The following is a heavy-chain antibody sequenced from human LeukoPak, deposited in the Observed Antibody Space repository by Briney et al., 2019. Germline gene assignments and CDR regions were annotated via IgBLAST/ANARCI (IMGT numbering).Heavy chain of an antibody. CDR3: ARVRSLRGYSYGVDY. CDR2: ISIDGGRT. J-gene: IGHJ4*02. Sequence: GGSLRLSCAASGFTFSSYAMSWVRQAPRKGPEWVSTISIDGGRTYYADSVKGRFTVSRDNSKNTLYLQMNSLRAEDTAVYYCARVRSLRGYSYGVDYWGQGTLVTVSS. D-gene: IGHD5-18*01. V-gene: IGHV3-23*01. CDR1: GFTFSSYA.